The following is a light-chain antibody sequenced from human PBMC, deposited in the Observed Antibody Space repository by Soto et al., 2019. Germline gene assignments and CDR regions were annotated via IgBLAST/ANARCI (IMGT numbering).Light chain of an antibody. CDR1: PGVGTF. J-gene: IGKJ5*01. CDR3: QQYSTYPRT. CDR2: TAS. Sequence: DIRLTQSPSSLSASVGDRVTITCRASPGVGTFLAWYQHKPGKAPKSLIKTASTLQSGVPSRFSGSGSGTHFTLTISSLQPEDFATYYCQQYSTYPRTFGQGTRVHLK. V-gene: IGKV1D-16*01.